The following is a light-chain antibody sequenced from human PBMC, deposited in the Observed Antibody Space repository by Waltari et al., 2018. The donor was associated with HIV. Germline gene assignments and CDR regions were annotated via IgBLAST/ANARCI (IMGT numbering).Light chain of an antibody. J-gene: IGKJ4*01. V-gene: IGKV1-9*01. CDR1: QGVGSY. CDR2: AVS. CDR3: QQLKTYPVT. Sequence: IQLTQYPSFLSASVGDRVRITCRATQGVGSYLAWYQKKPGKAPKLLIYAVSVVQSGVPSRFSGSGSGTEFTLTISGLQPEDLATYFCQQLKTYPVTFGGGTKV.